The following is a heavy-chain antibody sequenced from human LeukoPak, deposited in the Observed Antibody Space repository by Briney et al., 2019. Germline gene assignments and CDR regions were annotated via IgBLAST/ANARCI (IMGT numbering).Heavy chain of an antibody. J-gene: IGHJ3*02. CDR3: AKDSWSRNGIYDPFDI. Sequence: PGGSLRLSCAASRFIFSEYAMNWVRQAPGKGLEWVSVVGGDDAAYYKDSVRGRFTASRDNSRNTLSLQMNSLRPEDTAVYYCAKDSWSRNGIYDPFDIWGQGTMVTVSS. CDR1: RFIFSEYA. D-gene: IGHD2-8*01. V-gene: IGHV3-23*01. CDR2: VGGDDAA.